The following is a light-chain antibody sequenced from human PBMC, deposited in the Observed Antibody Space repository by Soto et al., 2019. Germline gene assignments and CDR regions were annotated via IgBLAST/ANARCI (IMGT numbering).Light chain of an antibody. CDR3: QQYNIYPLT. CDR1: QEINSW. Sequence: DVQMTQSPSSLSASVGDRVTITCRASQEINSWLAWYQQKPEKAPKSLIHAASSLQTGVPSRFSGSGSRTDFTLTISSLQPEDSATYYCQQYNIYPLTFGGGTKVEIK. J-gene: IGKJ4*01. CDR2: AAS. V-gene: IGKV1D-16*01.